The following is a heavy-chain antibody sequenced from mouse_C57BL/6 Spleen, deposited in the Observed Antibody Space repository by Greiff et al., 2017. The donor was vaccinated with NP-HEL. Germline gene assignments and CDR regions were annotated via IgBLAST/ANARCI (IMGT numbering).Heavy chain of an antibody. CDR1: GFTFSSYA. D-gene: IGHD4-1*01. CDR3: ARDEGCELGLRYFDD. CDR2: ISDGGSYT. Sequence: DVKLVESGGGLVKPGGSLKLSCAASGFTFSSYAMSWVRQSPEKRLEWVATISDGGSYTYYPDTVKGRFTISRDNAKNNLYLQLSHLKSEDTAMDYCARDEGCELGLRYFDDWGQGTTLTVSS. V-gene: IGHV5-4*01. J-gene: IGHJ2*01.